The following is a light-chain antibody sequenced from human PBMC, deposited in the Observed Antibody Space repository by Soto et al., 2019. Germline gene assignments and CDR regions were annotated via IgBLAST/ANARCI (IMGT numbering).Light chain of an antibody. V-gene: IGLV2-14*01. CDR3: SSLTSSGTHV. J-gene: IGLJ1*01. CDR1: SSDVGTYNY. CDR2: DVN. Sequence: QSALTQPASMSGSPGQSITISCTGTSSDVGTYNYVSWYQQHPGKAPKLMIYDVNNRPSGVSPRFSGSKSGNTASLTISGLQADDESDYYCSSLTSSGTHVFGSGTQLTVL.